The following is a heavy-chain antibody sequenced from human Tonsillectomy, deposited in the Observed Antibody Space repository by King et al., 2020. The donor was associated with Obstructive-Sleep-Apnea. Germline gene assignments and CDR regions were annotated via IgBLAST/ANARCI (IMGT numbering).Heavy chain of an antibody. CDR1: GFTFSSYS. V-gene: IGHV3-48*04. CDR3: ARERVWGSGVGYDY. D-gene: IGHD2-8*02. CDR2: ISSSSSTI. Sequence: VQLVESGGGLVQPGGSLRLSCAASGFTFSSYSMNWVRQAPGKGLEWVSYISSSSSTIYYADSVKGRFTISRDNAKNSLYLQMNSLRAEDTALYYCARERVWGSGVGYDYWGQGTLVTVSS. J-gene: IGHJ4*02.